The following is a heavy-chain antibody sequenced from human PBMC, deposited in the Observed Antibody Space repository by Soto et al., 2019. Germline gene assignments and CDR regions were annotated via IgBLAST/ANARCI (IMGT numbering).Heavy chain of an antibody. CDR3: ARDRIPTGMDV. Sequence: GGSLRLSCAASGFTFSSYAMHWVRQAPGKGLEWVAVISNGGSTYYADSVKGRFTISRDNSKNTLYLQMNSLRAEDTAVYYCARDRIPTGMDVWGQGTTVTVSS. CDR2: ISNGGST. V-gene: IGHV3-66*01. J-gene: IGHJ6*02. CDR1: GFTFSSYA.